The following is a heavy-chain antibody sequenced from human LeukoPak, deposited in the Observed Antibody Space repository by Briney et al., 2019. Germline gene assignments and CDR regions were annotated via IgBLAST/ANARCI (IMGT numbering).Heavy chain of an antibody. V-gene: IGHV3-33*06. CDR2: IWYDGTSK. D-gene: IGHD4-17*01. CDR3: AKDYGYFDY. J-gene: IGHJ4*02. CDR1: GFTFSSYG. Sequence: PGRSLRLSCAASGFTFSSYGMNWVRQAPGKGLEWVAVIWYDGTSKYYADSVKGRFTISRDNSKNTLFLQMSSLRAEDTAVYYCAKDYGYFDYWGQGTLVTVSS.